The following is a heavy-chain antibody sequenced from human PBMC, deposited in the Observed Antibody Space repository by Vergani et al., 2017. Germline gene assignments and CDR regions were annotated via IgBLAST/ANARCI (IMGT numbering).Heavy chain of an antibody. J-gene: IGHJ6*03. D-gene: IGHD2-2*01. CDR2: INPSGGST. Sequence: QVQLVQSGAKVKKPGASVKVSCKASGYTFTSYYMHWVRQAPGQGLEWMGIINPSGGSTSYAQKLQGRVTMTTDTSTSTAYMELRSLRSDDTAVYYCARDEGYCSSTSCYYYDMDVWGKGTTVTVSS. V-gene: IGHV1-46*01. CDR3: ARDEGYCSSTSCYYYDMDV. CDR1: GYTFTSYY.